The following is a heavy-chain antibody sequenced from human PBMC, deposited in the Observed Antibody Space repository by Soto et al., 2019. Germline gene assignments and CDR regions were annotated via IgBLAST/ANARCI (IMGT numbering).Heavy chain of an antibody. D-gene: IGHD6-19*01. Sequence: QVQLVQSGAEVKKPGASVKVSCKASGYTFTSYYMHWVRQAPGQGLEWMGIINPSGGSTSYAQKFQGRDTMTRETSTSTDVMELSGLRSEDTAVYYCARDRVADSRGYMDVWGQGTTVTVSS. CDR3: ARDRVADSRGYMDV. J-gene: IGHJ6*02. CDR1: GYTFTSYY. V-gene: IGHV1-46*01. CDR2: INPSGGST.